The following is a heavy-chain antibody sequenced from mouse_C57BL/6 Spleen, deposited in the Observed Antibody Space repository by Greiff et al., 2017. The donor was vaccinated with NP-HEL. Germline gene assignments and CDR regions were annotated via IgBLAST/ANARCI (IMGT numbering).Heavy chain of an antibody. J-gene: IGHJ1*03. V-gene: IGHV1-58*01. CDR3: ARWGDNGYFDV. CDR1: GYTFTSYG. Sequence: VQLQQSGAELVRPGSSVKMSCKTSGYTFTSYGIKWVKQRPGQGLEWIGEIYTGNGYTEYNEKFKGKATLTADTSSSTAYMQLSSLTSEDSAIYFCARWGDNGYFDVWGTGTTVTVSS. D-gene: IGHD1-1*01. CDR2: IYTGNGYT.